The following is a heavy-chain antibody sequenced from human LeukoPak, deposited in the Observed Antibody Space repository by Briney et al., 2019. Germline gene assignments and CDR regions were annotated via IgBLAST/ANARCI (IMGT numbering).Heavy chain of an antibody. J-gene: IGHJ4*02. V-gene: IGHV4-39*07. CDR2: IYDSGST. CDR3: ARGGGYGDFDY. Sequence: PSEPLSLTCTVSGGSIRSSYYYWGWIRQPPGKGLEWIGSIYDSGSTYYNPSLKSRVTISVDTSKNQFSLKLSSVTAADTAVYYCARGGGYGDFDYWGQGTLVTASS. D-gene: IGHD4/OR15-4a*01. CDR1: GGSIRSSYYY.